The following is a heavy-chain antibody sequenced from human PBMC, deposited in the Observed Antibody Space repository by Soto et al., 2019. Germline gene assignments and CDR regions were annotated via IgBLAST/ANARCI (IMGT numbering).Heavy chain of an antibody. CDR1: WASISGFC. CDR3: VRDATKTLPDWFDP. D-gene: IGHD1-1*01. V-gene: IGHV4-4*07. Sequence: SETVSRTCTVSWASISGFCWSCIQKSSGEGLEWVGRIYATGTTDYNPSLKSRVMMSVDTSKKQFSLKLRYVTAADTDVYYCVRDATKTLPDWFDPWGQG. J-gene: IGHJ5*02. CDR2: IYATGTT.